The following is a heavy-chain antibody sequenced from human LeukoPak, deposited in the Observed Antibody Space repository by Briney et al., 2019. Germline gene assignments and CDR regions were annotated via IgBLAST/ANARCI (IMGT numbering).Heavy chain of an antibody. D-gene: IGHD3-22*01. Sequence: GESCPFPCKASGYSFTTYCIAWVRQMPGKGLEWMGIIYPVDSDTRYSPSFQGQVIIPDDKSIGTAYLQWSSLQASDTAIYYCARKWGYDGHGYPDYWGAGKLGSVSSGSAYAPTHLYW. J-gene: IGHJ2*01. V-gene: IGHV5-51*01. CDR1: GYSFTTYC. CDR3: ARKWGYDGHGYPDYWGAGKLGSVSSGSAYAPTHLYW. CDR2: IYPVDSDT.